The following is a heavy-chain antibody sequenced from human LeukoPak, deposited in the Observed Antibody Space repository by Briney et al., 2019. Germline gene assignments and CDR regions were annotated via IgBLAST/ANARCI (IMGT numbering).Heavy chain of an antibody. Sequence: GGSLRLSCAASGFTFSSYAMSWVRQAPGKGLEWVSAISGSGGSTYYADSVKGRFTISRDNSKNTLYLQMNSLRAEDTAVYYCAKDRPRVTTVTQSWFDPWGQGTLVTVSS. V-gene: IGHV3-23*01. J-gene: IGHJ5*02. CDR1: GFTFSSYA. D-gene: IGHD4-17*01. CDR2: ISGSGGST. CDR3: AKDRPRVTTVTQSWFDP.